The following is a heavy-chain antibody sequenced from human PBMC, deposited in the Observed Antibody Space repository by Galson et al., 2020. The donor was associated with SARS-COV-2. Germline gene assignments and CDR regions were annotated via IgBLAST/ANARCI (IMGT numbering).Heavy chain of an antibody. J-gene: IGHJ4*02. CDR1: GFTFSRAW. V-gene: IGHV3-15*01. D-gene: IGHD3-10*01. CDR3: TTDPFGTSGVDY. Sequence: GGSLRLSCAASGFTFSRAWMTWVRQTPGQGLEWVGLIRGKTDVGTTSYAAPVKGRFTISRDDSTNTLYLQMNDLKSEDTAVYYCTTDPFGTSGVDYWGPGTLVTVSS. CDR2: IRGKTDVGTT.